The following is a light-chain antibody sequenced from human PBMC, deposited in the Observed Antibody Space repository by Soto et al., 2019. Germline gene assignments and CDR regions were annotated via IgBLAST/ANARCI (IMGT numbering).Light chain of an antibody. Sequence: EIVLTQSPATLSLSPGERATLSCRASQTIISYLAWYQQKPGQAPRLLIYDASNRVTGIPARFSGSGSGTDFTLTISSLEPEDFAVYYCQQRSNWPPITFGQGTRLEIK. CDR1: QTIISY. V-gene: IGKV3-11*01. CDR3: QQRSNWPPIT. J-gene: IGKJ5*01. CDR2: DAS.